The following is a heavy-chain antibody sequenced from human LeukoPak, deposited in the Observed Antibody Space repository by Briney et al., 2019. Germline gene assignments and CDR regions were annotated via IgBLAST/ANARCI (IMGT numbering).Heavy chain of an antibody. CDR1: GFSFSVYE. CDR3: ATLTVATSFDY. CDR2: ISSSGTTI. D-gene: IGHD5-12*01. Sequence: GGSLRLSCAASGFSFSVYEMHWVRQAPGKGLERISDISSSGTTIYYADSVKGRFTISRDNAKNSLYLQMNSLRAEDTAVYYCATLTVATSFDYWGQGTLVTVSS. V-gene: IGHV3-48*03. J-gene: IGHJ4*02.